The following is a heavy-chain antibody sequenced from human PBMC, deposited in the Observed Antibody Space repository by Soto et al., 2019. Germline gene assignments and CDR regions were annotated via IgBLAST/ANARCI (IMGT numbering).Heavy chain of an antibody. CDR3: ARDRVAYYYDSSGYPSEAFDI. V-gene: IGHV3-21*01. CDR2: ISSSSSYI. CDR1: GFTFSSYS. J-gene: IGHJ3*02. D-gene: IGHD3-22*01. Sequence: PVGSLRLSCAASGFTFSSYSMNWVRQAPGKGLEWVSSISSSSSYIYYADSVKGRFTISRDNAKNSLYLQMNSLRAEDTAVYYCARDRVAYYYDSSGYPSEAFDIWGQGTMVTVSS.